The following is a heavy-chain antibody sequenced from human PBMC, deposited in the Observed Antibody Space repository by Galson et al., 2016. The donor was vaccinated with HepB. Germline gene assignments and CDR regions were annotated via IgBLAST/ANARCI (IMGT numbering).Heavy chain of an antibody. J-gene: IGHJ4*02. CDR3: ARDRWYGSGSHSNSGFDY. V-gene: IGHV3-33*01. CDR1: GFNVNDYG. CDR2: MWSDGRNK. D-gene: IGHD3-10*01. Sequence: RLSCAASGFNVNDYGIHWVRQAPGQGLEWLAIMWSDGRNKYSADSVKGRFIISRDNSKNTLHLQLNSLRAEDTAVYYCARDRWYGSGSHSNSGFDYWGQGTLVTVSS.